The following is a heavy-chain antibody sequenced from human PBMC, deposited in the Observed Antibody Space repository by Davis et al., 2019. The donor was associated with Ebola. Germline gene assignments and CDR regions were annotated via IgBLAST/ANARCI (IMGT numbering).Heavy chain of an antibody. CDR2: ISYDGSNK. Sequence: GESLKISCAASGFTFSSYGMHWVRQAPGKGLEWVAVISYDGSNKYYADSVKGRFTISRDNSKNTLYLQMNSLRAEDTAVYYCARGYPGWYFDLWGRGTLVTVSS. J-gene: IGHJ2*01. CDR1: GFTFSSYG. V-gene: IGHV3-30*03. CDR3: ARGYPGWYFDL. D-gene: IGHD5-12*01.